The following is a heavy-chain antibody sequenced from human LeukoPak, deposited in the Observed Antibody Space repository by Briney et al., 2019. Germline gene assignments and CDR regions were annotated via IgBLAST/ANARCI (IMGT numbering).Heavy chain of an antibody. J-gene: IGHJ3*02. CDR2: ISGSGGAT. Sequence: GGSLRLSCAASGFTFSSYGMNWVRQAPGKGLEWVSAISGSGGATYYADSVKGRFTISRHNSKNTLYLQMNSLRAEDTALYYCAKPYRSLNNAFDIWGQGTMVTVSS. D-gene: IGHD6-13*01. CDR1: GFTFSSYG. V-gene: IGHV3-23*01. CDR3: AKPYRSLNNAFDI.